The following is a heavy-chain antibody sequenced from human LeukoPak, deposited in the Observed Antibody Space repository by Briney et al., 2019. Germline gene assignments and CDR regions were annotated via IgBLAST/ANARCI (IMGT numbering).Heavy chain of an antibody. J-gene: IGHJ4*02. D-gene: IGHD3-3*01. CDR1: GGSFSGNY. CDR3: ARLLGSAYPTDY. V-gene: IGHV4-34*01. Sequence: PSETLSLTCAVYGGSFSGNYWTWIRQPPGKVLEWIGTIYYSGSSYYSPSLKSRLTISVDTSKNQFSLKLSSVTTADTAVYYCARLLGSAYPTDYWGQGTLVTVSS. CDR2: IYYSGSS.